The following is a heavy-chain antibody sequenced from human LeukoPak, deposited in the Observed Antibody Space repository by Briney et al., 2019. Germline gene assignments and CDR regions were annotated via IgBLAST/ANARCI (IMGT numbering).Heavy chain of an antibody. J-gene: IGHJ4*02. V-gene: IGHV3-23*01. Sequence: GGSLRLSCAASGFTFSSYAMSWVHQAPGKGLEWVSAISGSGGSTYYADSVKGRFTISRDNSKNTLYLQMNSLRAEDTAVYYCAKDLSSGGDAEVDYWGQGTLVTVSS. CDR3: AKDLSSGGDAEVDY. CDR2: ISGSGGST. D-gene: IGHD2-21*02. CDR1: GFTFSSYA.